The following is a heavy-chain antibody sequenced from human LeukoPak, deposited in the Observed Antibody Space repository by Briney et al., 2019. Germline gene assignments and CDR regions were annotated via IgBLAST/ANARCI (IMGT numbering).Heavy chain of an antibody. CDR1: GYTFTSYY. D-gene: IGHD6-25*01. J-gene: IGHJ6*03. V-gene: IGHV1-46*01. Sequence: GASVKVSCKASGYTFTSYYMHWVRQAPGQGLEWMGIINPSGGSTSYAQKFQGRVTMTRDMSTSTVYMELSSLRSEDTAVYYCARDPGPYSSDSSGYYYYMDVWGKGTTVTVSS. CDR3: ARDPGPYSSDSSGYYYYMDV. CDR2: INPSGGST.